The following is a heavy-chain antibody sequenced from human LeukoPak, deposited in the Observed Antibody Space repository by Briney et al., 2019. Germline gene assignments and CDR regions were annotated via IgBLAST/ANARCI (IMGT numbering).Heavy chain of an antibody. D-gene: IGHD6-19*01. J-gene: IGHJ6*02. V-gene: IGHV3-30*18. CDR2: ISYDGSNK. CDR1: GFTFSSYG. Sequence: GGSLRLSCAASGFTFSSYGMHWVRQAPGKGLEWVAVISYDGSNKYYADSVKGRFTISRDNSKNTLYLQMNSLRAEDTAVYYCAKAGPGIAVAGTLYYYGMDVWGQGTTVTASS. CDR3: AKAGPGIAVAGTLYYYGMDV.